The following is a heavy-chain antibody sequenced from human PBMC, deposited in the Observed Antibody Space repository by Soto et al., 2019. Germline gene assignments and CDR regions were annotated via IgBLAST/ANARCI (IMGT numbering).Heavy chain of an antibody. CDR3: ARGGYWSSYYYYYGMDV. V-gene: IGHV1-2*04. D-gene: IGHD2-8*02. Sequence: ASVKVSCKASGYTFTGYYMHWVRQAPGQGLGWMGWINPNSGGTNYAQKFQGWVTMTRDTSISTAYMELSRLRSDDTAVYYCARGGYWSSYYYYYGMDVWGQGTTVTVSS. J-gene: IGHJ6*02. CDR2: INPNSGGT. CDR1: GYTFTGYY.